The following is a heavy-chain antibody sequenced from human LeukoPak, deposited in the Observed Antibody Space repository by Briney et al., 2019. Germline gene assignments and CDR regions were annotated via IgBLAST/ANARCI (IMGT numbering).Heavy chain of an antibody. CDR2: IYSSGST. CDR3: ARAYYYGSGSYGLDY. Sequence: PSETLSLTCTVSGGSISSYYWSWIRQPPGKGLEWIGYIYSSGSTNYNPSLKRRVTISVDTSKNKFSLELTSVTAADTAVYYCARAYYYGSGSYGLDYWGQGTLVTVSS. D-gene: IGHD3-10*01. CDR1: GGSISSYY. V-gene: IGHV4-59*01. J-gene: IGHJ4*02.